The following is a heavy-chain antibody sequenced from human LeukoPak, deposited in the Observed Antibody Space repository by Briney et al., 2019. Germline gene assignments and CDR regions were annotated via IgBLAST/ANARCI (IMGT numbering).Heavy chain of an antibody. CDR2: MNPKSGNT. CDR1: GYPFNNYD. J-gene: IGHJ4*02. D-gene: IGHD6-13*01. V-gene: IGHV1-8*01. Sequence: GASVKVSCKASGYPFNNYDINWVRQATGQRLEWMGWMNPKSGNTGYAQMFQGRVTMTRNTSISTAYMELSSLTSEDTAVYYCTRKEYSSPSDYWGQGTLVTVSS. CDR3: TRKEYSSPSDY.